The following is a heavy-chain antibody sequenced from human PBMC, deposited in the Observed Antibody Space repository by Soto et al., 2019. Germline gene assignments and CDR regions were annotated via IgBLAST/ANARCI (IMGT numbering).Heavy chain of an antibody. Sequence: ASVKVSCKASGYTFTSYYIHWVRQAPGQGLEWMGIINPRGGITTYAQKFQGRLTMTGDTSTSTVYMELSSLTSEDTAMYHCASSPAYGSSWYGIPPDLSHGMDVWGQGTTVTV. V-gene: IGHV1-46*01. CDR3: ASSPAYGSSWYGIPPDLSHGMDV. CDR2: INPRGGIT. D-gene: IGHD6-13*01. CDR1: GYTFTSYY. J-gene: IGHJ6*02.